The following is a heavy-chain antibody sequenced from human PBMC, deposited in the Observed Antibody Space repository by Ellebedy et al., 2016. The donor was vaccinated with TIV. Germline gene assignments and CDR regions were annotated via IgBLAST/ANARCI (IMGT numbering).Heavy chain of an antibody. V-gene: IGHV4-31*03. Sequence: SETLSLTXSVSGGSITSGDYYWSWIRQHPGKGLEWIGYIYYGGKTYYNPSLKSRTTISVDASTTQLSLNLSSVTAADTAVYFCARLRQSRDRSHWYFDLWGRGTLVTVSS. CDR2: IYYGGKT. CDR3: ARLRQSRDRSHWYFDL. CDR1: GGSITSGDYY. D-gene: IGHD1-14*01. J-gene: IGHJ2*01.